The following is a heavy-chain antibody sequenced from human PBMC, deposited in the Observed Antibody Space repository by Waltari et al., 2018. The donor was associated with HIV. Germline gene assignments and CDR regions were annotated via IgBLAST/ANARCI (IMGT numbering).Heavy chain of an antibody. CDR1: GLPFSSFW. D-gene: IGHD3-10*01. V-gene: IGHV3-7*04. CDR2: IKQDGSEK. J-gene: IGHJ4*02. Sequence: EVQLVESGGGLVQPGGSLRPSCAASGLPFSSFWLGWVRRAPGKGLEWVANIKQDGSEKYYVDSVNGRFTISRDNAENSLYLQMNSLRAEDTAVYYCARGGFYGSGSKVNWGQGTLVTVSS. CDR3: ARGGFYGSGSKVN.